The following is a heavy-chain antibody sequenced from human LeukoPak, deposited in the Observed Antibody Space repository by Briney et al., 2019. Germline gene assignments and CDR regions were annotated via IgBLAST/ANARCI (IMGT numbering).Heavy chain of an antibody. Sequence: GGSLRLSCAASGFTFSSSAMTWVRQAPGKGLEWVSAISSSGASTYYADSVKGRFTISRDNSKNTLYLQMNSLRAEDTAVYYCAKGGYSSGWYLNNWFDPWGQGTLVTVSS. CDR3: AKGGYSSGWYLNNWFDP. J-gene: IGHJ5*02. D-gene: IGHD6-19*01. CDR2: ISSSGAST. CDR1: GFTFSSSA. V-gene: IGHV3-23*01.